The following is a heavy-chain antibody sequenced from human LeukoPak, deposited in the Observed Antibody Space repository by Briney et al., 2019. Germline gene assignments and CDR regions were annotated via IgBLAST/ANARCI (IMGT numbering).Heavy chain of an antibody. Sequence: PSETLSLTCTVSGGSLTSSSYFWGWIRQSPGKGLEWIGSIYYTGTTYDNPSLESRVTMSLDTSKLQFSLRLNSVTAADTAVYFCARGVPFCGSASCFQYYFDSWGQGILVTVSS. V-gene: IGHV4-39*07. CDR3: ARGVPFCGSASCFQYYFDS. J-gene: IGHJ4*02. D-gene: IGHD2-2*01. CDR2: IYYTGTT. CDR1: GGSLTSSSYF.